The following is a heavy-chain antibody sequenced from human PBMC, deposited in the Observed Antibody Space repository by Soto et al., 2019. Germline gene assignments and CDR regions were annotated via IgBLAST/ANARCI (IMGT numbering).Heavy chain of an antibody. CDR3: ARGSPPGMDV. Sequence: SETLSLTCTVSGGSISSGGYYWSWIRQHPGKGLEWIGYIYYSGSTYYNPSLKSRVTISVDTSKNQFSLKLSSVTAADTAVYYCARGSPPGMDVWGQGTTVTVSS. CDR1: GGSISSGGYY. CDR2: IYYSGST. J-gene: IGHJ6*02. D-gene: IGHD3-10*01. V-gene: IGHV4-31*03.